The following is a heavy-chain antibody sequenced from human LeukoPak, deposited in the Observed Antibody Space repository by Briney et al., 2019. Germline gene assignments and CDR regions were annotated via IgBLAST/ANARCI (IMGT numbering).Heavy chain of an antibody. CDR2: ISSSGSTI. CDR3: ARGAGRTYYDFWSGYPDY. CDR1: GFTFSDYY. V-gene: IGHV3-11*01. Sequence: GGSLSLSCAASGFTFSDYYMSWIRQAPGKGLEWVSYISSSGSTIYYADSVKGRFTISRDNAKNSLYLQMNSLRAEDTAVYYCARGAGRTYYDFWSGYPDYWGQGTLVTVSS. J-gene: IGHJ4*02. D-gene: IGHD3-3*01.